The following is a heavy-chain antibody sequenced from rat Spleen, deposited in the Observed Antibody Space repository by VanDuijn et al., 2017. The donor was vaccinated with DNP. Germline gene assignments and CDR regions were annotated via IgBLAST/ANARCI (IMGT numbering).Heavy chain of an antibody. CDR2: ITPSGNSA. V-gene: IGHV5-25*01. Sequence: EVQLVESGGGLMQPGGSLKLSCVASGFTFNNYDMAWVRQAPAKGLEWVTSITPSGNSALYRDSVKGRFTVSRDNANSSLSLQMDNLRSEDTATYYWARHGVFYGLTFAYWGQGTLVTVSS. D-gene: IGHD1-6*01. J-gene: IGHJ3*01. CDR3: ARHGVFYGLTFAY. CDR1: GFTFNNYD.